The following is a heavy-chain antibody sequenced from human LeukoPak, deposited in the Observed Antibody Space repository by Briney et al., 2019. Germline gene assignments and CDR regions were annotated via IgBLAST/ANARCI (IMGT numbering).Heavy chain of an antibody. J-gene: IGHJ4*02. Sequence: SGPALVKPTPTLTLTCTFSGFSLPTSKMCVNWIRQPPGKALEWLARIDWDDDKYYSTSLKTRLTISKDTSKNQVVLTMTNMDPVDTATYYCARKNCGSYFDYWGQGTLVTVSS. CDR3: ARKNCGSYFDY. CDR1: GFSLPTSKMC. D-gene: IGHD1-26*01. V-gene: IGHV2-70*11. CDR2: IDWDDDK.